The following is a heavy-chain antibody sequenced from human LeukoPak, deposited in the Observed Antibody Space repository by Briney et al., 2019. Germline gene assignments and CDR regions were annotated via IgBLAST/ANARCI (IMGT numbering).Heavy chain of an antibody. CDR2: ISGSGGST. CDR3: ARSSVAALNWFDP. Sequence: GGSLRLSCAASGFTFSSYAMSWVRQAPGRGLKWVSAISGSGGSTYYADSVKGRFTISRDNSKNTLYLQMNSLRAEDTAVYYCARSSVAALNWFDPWGQGTLVTVSS. D-gene: IGHD6-19*01. CDR1: GFTFSSYA. V-gene: IGHV3-23*01. J-gene: IGHJ5*02.